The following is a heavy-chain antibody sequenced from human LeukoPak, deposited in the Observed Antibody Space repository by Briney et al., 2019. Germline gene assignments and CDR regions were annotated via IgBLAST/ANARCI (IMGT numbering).Heavy chain of an antibody. V-gene: IGHV4-34*01. CDR3: ARGRGRWLQSQRYYYYYMDV. Sequence: GSLRLSCAASGFTFSNYAMSWVRQTPGKGLEWIGEINHSGSTNYNPSLKSRVTISVDTSKNQFSLKLSSVTAADTAVYYCARGRGRWLQSQRYYYYYMDVWGKGTTVTVSS. CDR2: INHSGST. CDR1: GFTFSNYA. D-gene: IGHD5-24*01. J-gene: IGHJ6*03.